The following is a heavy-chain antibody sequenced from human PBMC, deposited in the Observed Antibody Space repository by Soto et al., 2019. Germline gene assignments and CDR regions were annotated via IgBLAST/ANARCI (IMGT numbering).Heavy chain of an antibody. D-gene: IGHD6-13*01. CDR1: GGSFSGYY. V-gene: IGHV4-34*01. J-gene: IGHJ5*02. Sequence: SETLSLTCAVYGGSFSGYYWSWIRQPPGKGLEWVGEINHSGSTNYNPSLKSRVTISVDTSKNQFSLKLSSVTAADTAVYYCARVSGSSWYLDWFDPWGQGTLVTVSS. CDR3: ARVSGSSWYLDWFDP. CDR2: INHSGST.